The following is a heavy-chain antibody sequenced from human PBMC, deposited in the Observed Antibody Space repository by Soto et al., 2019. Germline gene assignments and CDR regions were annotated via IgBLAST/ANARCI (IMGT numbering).Heavy chain of an antibody. Sequence: GGSLRLSCAASGFTVSNNYMSWVRQAPGKGLEWVSVIYSGGYTNYADSVKGRFIVSRDSPKNTLYLQMDSLRAEDTAVYYCAREAIIVIAAPEYYFDYWGQGTLVTVSS. J-gene: IGHJ4*02. CDR1: GFTVSNNY. V-gene: IGHV3-66*01. D-gene: IGHD3-22*01. CDR3: AREAIIVIAAPEYYFDY. CDR2: IYSGGYT.